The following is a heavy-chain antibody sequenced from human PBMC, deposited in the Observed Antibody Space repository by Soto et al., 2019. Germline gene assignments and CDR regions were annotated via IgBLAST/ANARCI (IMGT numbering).Heavy chain of an antibody. CDR2: IIPIFGTA. D-gene: IGHD2-2*02. V-gene: IGHV1-69*13. Sequence: SVKVSFKASGGTFSSYAISWLRQAPGQGLEWMGGIIPIFGTANYAQKFQGRVTITADESTSTAYMELSSLRSEDTAVYYCARVRGYCSSTSCYTGYYYYGMDVWGQGTTVTVSS. J-gene: IGHJ6*02. CDR3: ARVRGYCSSTSCYTGYYYYGMDV. CDR1: GGTFSSYA.